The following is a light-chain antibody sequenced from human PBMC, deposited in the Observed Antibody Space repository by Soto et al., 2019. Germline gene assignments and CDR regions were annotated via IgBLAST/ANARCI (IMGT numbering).Light chain of an antibody. CDR2: EVS. Sequence: QSALTQPPYVSGSPGQSVAISCTGTSSDVGSYNRVSWYQQPPGAAPKLMIYEVSNWPSGVPDRFSGSKSGNTASLTISGLQAEDEADYYCNSYTGSSTYVFGTGTKVTVL. J-gene: IGLJ1*01. V-gene: IGLV2-18*02. CDR3: NSYTGSSTYV. CDR1: SSDVGSYNR.